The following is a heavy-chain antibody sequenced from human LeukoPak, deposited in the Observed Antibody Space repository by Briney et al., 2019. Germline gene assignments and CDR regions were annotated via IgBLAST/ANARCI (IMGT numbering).Heavy chain of an antibody. CDR2: IYYSGST. J-gene: IGHJ5*02. CDR3: ARDRRYGGNLWFDP. V-gene: IGHV4-59*01. Sequence: SETLSLTCTVSGGSIRSYYWSWIRQPPGKGLEWIGYIYYSGSTNYNPSLKSRVTISVDTSKNQFSLKLSSVTAADTAVYYCARDRRYGGNLWFDPWGQGTLVTVSS. CDR1: GGSIRSYY. D-gene: IGHD4-23*01.